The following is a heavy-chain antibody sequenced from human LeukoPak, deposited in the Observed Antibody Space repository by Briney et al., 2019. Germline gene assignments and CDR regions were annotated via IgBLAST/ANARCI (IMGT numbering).Heavy chain of an antibody. CDR3: AKDWAEQWLYRDAFDI. Sequence: PGGSLRLSCAASGFTFSSYEMNWVRQAPGKGLEWVSYISSSGSTIYYADSVKGRFTISRDNSKNTLYLQMNSLRAEDTAVYYCAKDWAEQWLYRDAFDIWGQGTMVTVSS. J-gene: IGHJ3*02. CDR1: GFTFSSYE. D-gene: IGHD6-19*01. V-gene: IGHV3-48*03. CDR2: ISSSGSTI.